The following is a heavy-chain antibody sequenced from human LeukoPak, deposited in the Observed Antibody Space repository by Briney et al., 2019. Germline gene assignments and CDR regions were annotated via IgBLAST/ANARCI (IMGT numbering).Heavy chain of an antibody. CDR1: GFVFSSYG. CDR2: ISHDGAVT. V-gene: IGHV3-30*18. J-gene: IGHJ5*02. Sequence: PGGSLRLSCEASGFVFSSYGMQWVRQAPGMGPEWVSVISHDGAVTHYADSVKGRFTISRDRSTNTLYLQMDSLTVEDTAVYYCAKEGSPYASSWFDHWGQGTLVTVSS. CDR3: AKEGSPYASSWFDH. D-gene: IGHD2-2*01.